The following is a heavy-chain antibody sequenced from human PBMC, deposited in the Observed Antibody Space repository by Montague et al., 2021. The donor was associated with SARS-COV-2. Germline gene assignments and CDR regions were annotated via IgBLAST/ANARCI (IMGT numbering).Heavy chain of an antibody. V-gene: IGHV4-4*02. J-gene: IGHJ4*02. D-gene: IGHD6-19*01. CDR1: GGSISSINW. CDR3: ARTGYSSGWHSFDY. CDR2: IYHSGST. Sequence: SETLSLTCVVSGGSISSINWWSWVRQPPGKGLEWIGDIYHSGSTNYNPSLKSRVIISVDKSKNQFSLKLSSVTAADTAVYYCARTGYSSGWHSFDYWGQGTLVTVSS.